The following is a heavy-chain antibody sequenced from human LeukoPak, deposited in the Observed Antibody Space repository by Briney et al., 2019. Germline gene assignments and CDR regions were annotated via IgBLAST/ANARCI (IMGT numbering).Heavy chain of an antibody. CDR2: ISSSSSYI. CDR1: GFTFGNYS. D-gene: IGHD5-12*01. Sequence: GGSLRLSCAGSGFTFGNYSMTWVRQAPGKGLEWISSISSSSSYIYYADSVKGRFIISRNNAWNSLYLQMNSLRAEDTAVYYCASGYSGYDFHFDYWGQGTLVTVSS. CDR3: ASGYSGYDFHFDY. J-gene: IGHJ4*02. V-gene: IGHV3-21*01.